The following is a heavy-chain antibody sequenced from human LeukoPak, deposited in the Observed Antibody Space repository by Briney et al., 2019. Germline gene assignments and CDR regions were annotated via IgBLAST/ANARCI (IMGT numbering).Heavy chain of an antibody. Sequence: KPSGTLSLTCAVSGGSISSSNWWSWVRQPPGKGLEWIGEIYHSGSTNYNPSLKSRVTISVDKSKNQFSLKLSSVIAADTAVYYCASYGSGSYRGAFDIWGQGTMVTVSS. D-gene: IGHD3-10*01. CDR2: IYHSGST. J-gene: IGHJ3*02. V-gene: IGHV4-4*02. CDR3: ASYGSGSYRGAFDI. CDR1: GGSISSSNW.